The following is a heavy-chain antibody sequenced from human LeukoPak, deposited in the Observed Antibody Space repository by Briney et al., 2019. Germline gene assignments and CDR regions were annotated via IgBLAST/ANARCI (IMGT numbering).Heavy chain of an antibody. CDR3: ASRMMVVTAIAEDSVDY. J-gene: IGHJ4*02. CDR1: GCTFISYA. V-gene: IGHV1-69*06. CDR2: IIPIFGTA. Sequence: GASDKVSCKASGCTFISYAISWVRQAPAQGLEWMGGIIPIFGTANYAQKFQGRVTITADKSTSTAYMELSSLRSEDTAVYYCASRMMVVTAIAEDSVDYWGQGTLVTVSS. D-gene: IGHD2-21*02.